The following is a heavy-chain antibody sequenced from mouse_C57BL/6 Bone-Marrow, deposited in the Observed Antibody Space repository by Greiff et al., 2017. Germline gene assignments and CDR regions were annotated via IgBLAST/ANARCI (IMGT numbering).Heavy chain of an antibody. CDR3: AATMVTTSY. V-gene: IGHV1-7*01. J-gene: IGHJ2*01. D-gene: IGHD2-2*01. CDR1: GYTFTSYW. CDR2: INPSRGYT. Sequence: VQLQQSWAELAKPWSSVKLSCKASGYTFTSYWIHLVKPRPGQGLEWIGYINPSRGYTKYTQKFKDKATLTAGKSSSTAYMQLSSLTYEDSAVYYCAATMVTTSYWGQGTTLTVSS.